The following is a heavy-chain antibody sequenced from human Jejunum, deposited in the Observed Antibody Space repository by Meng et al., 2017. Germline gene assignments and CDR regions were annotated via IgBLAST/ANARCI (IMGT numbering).Heavy chain of an antibody. J-gene: IGHJ4*02. D-gene: IGHD1-26*01. CDR1: EFTFTNFY. CDR2: IRQDGSDK. Sequence: GGSLRLSCAASEFTFTNFYMSWVRQAPGKGLEWVANIRQDGSDKYYLDSVEGRFTISRDNAKNSLYLQMNSLRAEDAAAYYCARGRVRATYFDFWGQGTLVTVSS. V-gene: IGHV3-7*01. CDR3: ARGRVRATYFDF.